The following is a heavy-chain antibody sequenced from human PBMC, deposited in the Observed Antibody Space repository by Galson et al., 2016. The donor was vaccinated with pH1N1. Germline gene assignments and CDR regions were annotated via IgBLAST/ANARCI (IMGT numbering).Heavy chain of an antibody. Sequence: SLRLSCAASGFIFSDYWMSWVRQAPGKGLEWVAKINQDGRRKYYVDSMKGRCTISRDKAENSLSLQMNSLRVEDTALYYCATEDYYTSLYWGQGTLVTVSS. CDR3: ATEDYYTSLY. CDR1: GFIFSDYW. V-gene: IGHV3-7*01. D-gene: IGHD1-26*01. J-gene: IGHJ4*02. CDR2: INQDGRRK.